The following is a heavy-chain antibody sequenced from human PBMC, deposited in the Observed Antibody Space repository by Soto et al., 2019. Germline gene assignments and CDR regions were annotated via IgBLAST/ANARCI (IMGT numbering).Heavy chain of an antibody. V-gene: IGHV3-21*01. Sequence: PGGSLRLSCAASGFTFTTAWINWIRQAPGKGLEWVSSISSSSSYIYYADSVKGRFTISRDNAKNSLYLQMNSLRAEDTAVYYCARGQHYYGSGSSRRVMDVWGKGTTVTVS. CDR1: GFTFTTAW. CDR3: ARGQHYYGSGSSRRVMDV. D-gene: IGHD3-10*01. J-gene: IGHJ6*03. CDR2: ISSSSSYI.